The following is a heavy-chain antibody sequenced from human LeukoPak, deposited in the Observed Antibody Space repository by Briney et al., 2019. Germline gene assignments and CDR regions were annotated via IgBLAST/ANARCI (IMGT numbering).Heavy chain of an antibody. V-gene: IGHV3-23*01. CDR1: GFTFSNYG. CDR3: AKDGGDYYDSSGYYHDAFDI. CDR2: IRGSGENT. D-gene: IGHD3-22*01. Sequence: GGSLRLPCAASGFTFSNYGMNWVRQAPGKGLEWVSGIRGSGENTYYADSVKGRFTISRDNSKNTLFLQMNSLRAEDTAVYYCAKDGGDYYDSSGYYHDAFDIWGQGTMVTVSS. J-gene: IGHJ3*02.